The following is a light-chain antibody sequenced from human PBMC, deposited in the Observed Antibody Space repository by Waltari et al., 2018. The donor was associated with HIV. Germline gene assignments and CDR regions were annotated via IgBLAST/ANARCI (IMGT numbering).Light chain of an antibody. CDR2: EVS. CDR3: CSYGGTYNV. J-gene: IGLJ1*01. V-gene: IGLV2-11*01. CDR1: SSDVGGSNS. Sequence: QSALTQPRSVSGSPGQSVTISCTGTSSDVGGSNSVSWYQQHPGKAPKLLIYEVSKRRFGVPDRFAGSKAGNTASLTISGLRADDEADYYCCSYGGTYNVFGTGTKVTIL.